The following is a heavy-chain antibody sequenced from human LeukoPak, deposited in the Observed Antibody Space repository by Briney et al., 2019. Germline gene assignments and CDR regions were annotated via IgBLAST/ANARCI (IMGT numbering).Heavy chain of an antibody. D-gene: IGHD6-19*01. CDR3: ATGGYSSGWYFDY. CDR1: GYTLTELS. CDR2: FDPEDGET. V-gene: IGHV1-24*01. J-gene: IGHJ4*02. Sequence: ASVKVSCKVSGYTLTELSTHWVRQAPGKGLEWMGGFDPEDGETTYAQKFQGRVTMTEDTSTDTAYMELSSLRSEDTAVYYCATGGYSSGWYFDYWGQGTLVTVSS.